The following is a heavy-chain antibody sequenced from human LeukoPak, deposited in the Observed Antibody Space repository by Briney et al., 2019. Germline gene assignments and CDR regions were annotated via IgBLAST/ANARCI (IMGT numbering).Heavy chain of an antibody. J-gene: IGHJ1*01. CDR3: ATASSGIAAARFFQH. CDR2: FDPEDGET. Sequence: ASVKVSCKVSGYALTVFCMHWVRQAPGQGLERMGGFDPEDGETIYAQKFQGRVPITEDTSTDTAYMELSSLRSEDTAVYYCATASSGIAAARFFQHWGQGTLVTVSS. V-gene: IGHV1-24*01. D-gene: IGHD6-13*01. CDR1: GYALTVFC.